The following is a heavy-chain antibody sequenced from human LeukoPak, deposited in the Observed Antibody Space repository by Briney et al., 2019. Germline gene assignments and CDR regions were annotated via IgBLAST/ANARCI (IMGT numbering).Heavy chain of an antibody. CDR3: ARYRPDYGSGSYHDY. CDR2: IYSGGST. CDR1: GFTVSSNY. V-gene: IGHV3-53*01. D-gene: IGHD3-10*01. Sequence: GGSLRLSCAASGFTVSSNYMSWVRQAPGKGLEWVSVIYSGGSTYYANSVKGRFTISRDNSKNTLYLQMNSLRAEDTAVYYCARYRPDYGSGSYHDYWGQGTLVTVSS. J-gene: IGHJ4*02.